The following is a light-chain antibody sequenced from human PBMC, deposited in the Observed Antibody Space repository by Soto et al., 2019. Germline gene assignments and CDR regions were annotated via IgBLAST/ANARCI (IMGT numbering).Light chain of an antibody. CDR1: QSLSGN. CDR3: QQYNNWPPELT. CDR2: RAS. V-gene: IGKV3-15*01. J-gene: IGKJ4*01. Sequence: EIVLTQSPATLSLSPGERATLSCRAIQSLSGNLAWYQQKPGQAPRLLIFRASTRATGVPARFSGRGSGTEFTLTISGLQSEDFAVYYCQQYNNWPPELTFGGGAKVDIK.